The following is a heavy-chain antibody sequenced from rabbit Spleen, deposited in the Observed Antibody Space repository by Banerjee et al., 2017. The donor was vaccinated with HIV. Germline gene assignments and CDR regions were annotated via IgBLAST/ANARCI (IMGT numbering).Heavy chain of an antibody. CDR2: IGAGGSSTT. D-gene: IGHD8-1*01. J-gene: IGHJ6*01. V-gene: IGHV1S40*01. Sequence: QSLEESGGDLVKPGASLTLTCTASGFTLNRFYMCWVRQAPGKGLEWIACIGAGGSSTTWYASWVNGRFTISRTSSTTVSLQMSSLTAADTATYFCARDTGSSFSSYGMDLWGQGTLVTVS. CDR3: ARDTGSSFSSYGMDL. CDR1: GFTLNRFY.